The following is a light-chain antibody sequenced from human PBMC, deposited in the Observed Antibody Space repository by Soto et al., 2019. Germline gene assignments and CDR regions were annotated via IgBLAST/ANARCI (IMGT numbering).Light chain of an antibody. CDR1: QSVSSN. V-gene: IGKV3-15*01. J-gene: IGKJ1*01. Sequence: EIVMTQSPAPLSVSPGARATLSCRASQSVSSNLAWYQQKPGQAPRLLIYGASTRATGIPARFSGSGSETEFTLTISSLQSEDFAVYYCQQYNNWRTFGQGTKVEIK. CDR2: GAS. CDR3: QQYNNWRT.